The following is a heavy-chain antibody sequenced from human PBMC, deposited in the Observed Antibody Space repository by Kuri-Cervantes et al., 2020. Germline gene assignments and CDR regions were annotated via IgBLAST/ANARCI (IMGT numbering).Heavy chain of an antibody. Sequence: GSLRLSCAVSGYSISSGYYWGWIRQPPGKGLEWIGEINHSGSTNYNPSLKSRVTISVDTSKNQFSLKLSSVTAADTAVYYCATLKVGYYYMDVWGKGTTVTVSS. CDR1: GYSISSGYY. J-gene: IGHJ6*03. CDR2: INHSGST. V-gene: IGHV4-38-2*01. D-gene: IGHD1-26*01. CDR3: ATLKVGYYYMDV.